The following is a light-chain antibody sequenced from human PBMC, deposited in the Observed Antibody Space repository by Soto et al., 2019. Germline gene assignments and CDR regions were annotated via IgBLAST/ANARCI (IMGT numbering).Light chain of an antibody. V-gene: IGKV1-5*03. J-gene: IGKJ1*01. CDR2: KAS. Sequence: SLSTLSLSEGDRVTIACRASQRVGGGLVWYQQKPGRAPKLLISKASNLESGVPSRFSGSGCGTEFTLSVIGLHADDFATYNCLQDKMFGAFGEGTKVDIK. CDR1: QRVGGG. CDR3: LQDKMFGA.